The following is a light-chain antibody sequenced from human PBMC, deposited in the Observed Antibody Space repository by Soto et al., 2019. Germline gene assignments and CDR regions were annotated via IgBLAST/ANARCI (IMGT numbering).Light chain of an antibody. CDR1: ESVRSN. Sequence: EIVMTQSPATLSVPPGDRATLSCRASESVRSNLAWYQQKPGQAPRLLIYGASIRAAAIPARFSGSGSGTEFTLTISTLQSEDFAVYYCQQYYDWPTITFGQGTRLE. V-gene: IGKV3-15*01. CDR2: GAS. CDR3: QQYYDWPTIT. J-gene: IGKJ5*01.